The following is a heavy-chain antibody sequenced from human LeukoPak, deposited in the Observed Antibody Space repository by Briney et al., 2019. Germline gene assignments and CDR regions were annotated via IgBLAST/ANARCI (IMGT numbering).Heavy chain of an antibody. Sequence: GGSLRLSCAASGFTFSSYAMHWVRQAPGKGLEWVAVISYDGSNKYYADSVKGRFTISRDNSKNTLYLQMNSLRAEDTAVYYCAKDVVPAAGYYYFMDVWGKGTTVTVSS. J-gene: IGHJ6*03. CDR2: ISYDGSNK. V-gene: IGHV3-30-3*01. D-gene: IGHD2-2*01. CDR3: AKDVVPAAGYYYFMDV. CDR1: GFTFSSYA.